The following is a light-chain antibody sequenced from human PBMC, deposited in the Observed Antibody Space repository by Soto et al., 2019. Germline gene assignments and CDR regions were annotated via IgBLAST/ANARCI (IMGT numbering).Light chain of an antibody. J-gene: IGLJ1*01. CDR3: QSYDRSLSGYV. CDR1: SSNIGAGYD. V-gene: IGLV1-40*01. CDR2: GNG. Sequence: QAVVTQPPSVSGAPGQRVTIFCTGSSSNIGAGYDVHWYQQLPGTAPKLLIYGNGHRPSGVPDRFSGSKSGTLGSLAITGLQADDEADYYCQSYDRSLSGYVFGTGTKLTVL.